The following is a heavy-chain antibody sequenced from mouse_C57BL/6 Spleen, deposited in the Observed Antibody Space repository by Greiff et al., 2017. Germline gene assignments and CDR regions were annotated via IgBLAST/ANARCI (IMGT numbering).Heavy chain of an antibody. V-gene: IGHV1-15*01. CDR2: IDPETGGT. CDR1: GYTFTDYE. D-gene: IGHD1-1*01. CDR3: TREGAKNGTPFGY. Sequence: VQLQQSGAELVRPGASVTLSCKASGYTFTDYEMHWVKQTPVHGLEWIGAIDPETGGTAYNQKFKGKAILTADKSSSTAYMELRSLTSEDSAVYYCTREGAKNGTPFGYWGQGTTLTVSS. J-gene: IGHJ2*01.